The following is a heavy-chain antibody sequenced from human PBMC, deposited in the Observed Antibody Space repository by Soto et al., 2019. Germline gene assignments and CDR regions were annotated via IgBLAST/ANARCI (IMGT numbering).Heavy chain of an antibody. CDR3: ARGGPPMVWGVPDYYYYMDV. J-gene: IGHJ6*03. CDR1: GYTLTELS. V-gene: IGHV1-24*01. D-gene: IGHD3-10*01. CDR2: FDPEDGET. Sequence: GASVKVSCKVSGYTLTELSMHWVRQAPGKGLEWMGGFDPEDGETIYAQKFQGRVTMTRNTSISTAYMELSSLRSEDTAVYYCARGGPPMVWGVPDYYYYMDVWGKGTTVTVSS.